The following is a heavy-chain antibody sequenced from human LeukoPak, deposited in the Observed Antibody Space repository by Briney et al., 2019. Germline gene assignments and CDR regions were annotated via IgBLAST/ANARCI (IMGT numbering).Heavy chain of an antibody. Sequence: SGESLKISCKGSGYSFTSYWIGWVRQMPGKGLEWMGVIYPGDSDTRYNPSFQGQVTISADKSIRTAYLQWSSLKASDTAMYYCARRYRSGWSGLDYWGQGTLVTVSS. CDR3: ARRYRSGWSGLDY. CDR2: IYPGDSDT. D-gene: IGHD6-19*01. CDR1: GYSFTSYW. V-gene: IGHV5-51*01. J-gene: IGHJ4*02.